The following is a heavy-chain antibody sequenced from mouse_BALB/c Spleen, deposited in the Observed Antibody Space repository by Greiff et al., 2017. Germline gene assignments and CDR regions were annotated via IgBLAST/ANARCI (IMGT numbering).Heavy chain of an antibody. CDR1: GYTFTSYW. CDR3: ARSYVGYAMDY. CDR2: IYPGDGDT. V-gene: IGHV1-87*01. J-gene: IGHJ4*01. Sequence: QVQLQQSGAELARPGASVKLSCKASGYTFTSYWMQWVKQRPGQGLEWIGAIYPGDGDTRYTQKFKGKATLTADKSSSTAYMQLSSLASEDSAVYYCARSYVGYAMDYWGQGTSVTVSS.